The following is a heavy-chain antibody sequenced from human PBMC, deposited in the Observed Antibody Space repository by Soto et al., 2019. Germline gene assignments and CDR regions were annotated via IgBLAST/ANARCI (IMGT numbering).Heavy chain of an antibody. J-gene: IGHJ6*02. D-gene: IGHD1-26*01. CDR3: ARIKWGLDYYSGMDV. CDR1: GYTFSDYF. V-gene: IGHV1-2*02. Sequence: GASVKVSCKASGYTFSDYFIQCLRQAPGQGLEWVAWINPKTAATNYAKKFQDRVTLTSDTSFSTAYLELTRLRPDDTALYYCARIKWGLDYYSGMDVWGQGTAVTVSS. CDR2: INPKTAAT.